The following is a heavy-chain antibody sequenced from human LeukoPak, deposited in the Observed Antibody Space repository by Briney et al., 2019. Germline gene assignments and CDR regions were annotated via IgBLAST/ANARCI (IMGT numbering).Heavy chain of an antibody. D-gene: IGHD3-22*01. V-gene: IGHV3-21*01. CDR1: GVTFRIYI. Sequence: NPGESLRHSRAASGVTFRIYIMNWVRQPPGRGLEWGASISSSSSYIYYADSVKGRFTISRDNAKNSLYLQMNSLRAEDTAVYYCARKDSSGYYFPIDYWGQGTLVTVSS. J-gene: IGHJ4*02. CDR3: ARKDSSGYYFPIDY. CDR2: ISSSSSYI.